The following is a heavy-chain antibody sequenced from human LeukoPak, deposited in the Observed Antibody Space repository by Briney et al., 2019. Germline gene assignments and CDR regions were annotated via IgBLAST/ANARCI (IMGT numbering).Heavy chain of an antibody. Sequence: PSETLSLTCTVSGGSISSGGYYWSWIRQHPGKGLEWIGYIYYSGSTYYNPSLKSRVTISVDTSKNQFSLKLSSVTAADTAVYYCARDRDGDLRGGRFDYWGQGTLVTVSS. D-gene: IGHD4-17*01. CDR1: GGSISSGGYY. V-gene: IGHV4-31*03. CDR3: ARDRDGDLRGGRFDY. J-gene: IGHJ4*02. CDR2: IYYSGST.